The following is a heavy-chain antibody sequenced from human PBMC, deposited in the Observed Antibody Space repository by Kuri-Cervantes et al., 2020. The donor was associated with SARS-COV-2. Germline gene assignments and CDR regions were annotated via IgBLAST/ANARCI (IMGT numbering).Heavy chain of an antibody. D-gene: IGHD3-3*01. CDR3: AREWATIFGVVYDY. V-gene: IGHV3-74*03. CDR2: INSDGSTT. Sequence: GESLKISCVASGITFSRYWMYWVRQPPGKGLVWVSRINSDGSTTTYADFVKGRFTISRDNSKNTLYLQMNSLRAEDTAVYYCAREWATIFGVVYDYWGQGTLVTVSS. J-gene: IGHJ4*02. CDR1: GITFSRYW.